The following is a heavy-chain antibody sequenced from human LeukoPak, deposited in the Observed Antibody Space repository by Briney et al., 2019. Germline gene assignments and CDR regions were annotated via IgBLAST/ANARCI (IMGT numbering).Heavy chain of an antibody. CDR1: GGSISSGGYY. J-gene: IGHJ6*02. CDR3: ASSKGARGAIGYYYYGMDV. D-gene: IGHD3-10*01. V-gene: IGHV4-31*03. CDR2: IYYSGST. Sequence: PSETLSLTCTVSGGSISSGGYYWSWIRQHPGKGLEWIGYIYYSGSTYYNPSLKSRVTISVDTSKNQFSLKLSSVTAADTAVYYCASSKGARGAIGYYYYGMDVWGQGTTVTVSS.